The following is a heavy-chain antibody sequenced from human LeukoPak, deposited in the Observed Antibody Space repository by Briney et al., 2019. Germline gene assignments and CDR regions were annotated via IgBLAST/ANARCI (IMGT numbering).Heavy chain of an antibody. CDR1: GGSISSSSYY. J-gene: IGHJ3*02. Sequence: ASETLSLTCTVSGGSISSSSYYWGWIRQPPGKGLEWIGSIYYSGSTYYNPSLKSRVTISVDTSKNQFSLKLSSVTAADTAVYYCEGDIVVVPAAIPDAFDIWGQGTMVTVSS. D-gene: IGHD2-2*01. CDR2: IYYSGST. CDR3: EGDIVVVPAAIPDAFDI. V-gene: IGHV4-39*01.